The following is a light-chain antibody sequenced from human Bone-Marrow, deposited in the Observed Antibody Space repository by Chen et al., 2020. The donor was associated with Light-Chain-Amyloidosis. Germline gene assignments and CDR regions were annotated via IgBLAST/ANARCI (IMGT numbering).Light chain of an antibody. CDR1: NIGSKS. J-gene: IGLJ3*02. CDR2: DAS. Sequence: YVLPHPSSVSVAPGQTAPLACGGNNIGSKSVHWYQQTPGQPPPLVGYDASDRPSGRPERLSGSNSGNTTTLTISRVEAGDEDDYYCQVWDGSSDRPVFGGGTKLTVL. CDR3: QVWDGSSDRPV. V-gene: IGLV3-21*02.